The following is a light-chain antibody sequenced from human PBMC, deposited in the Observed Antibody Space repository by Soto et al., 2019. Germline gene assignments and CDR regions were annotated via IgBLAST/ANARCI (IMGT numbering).Light chain of an antibody. CDR1: SSDVGGYNY. V-gene: IGLV2-14*01. J-gene: IGLJ1*01. CDR2: KVS. CDR3: SSSTSSSTLV. Sequence: QSVLTQPASVSGSPGQSITISCTGTSSDVGGYNYVSWYQQHPGKAPKLMIFKVSNRPSGVSNRFSGSKSGNTASLTISGLQAEDEPDYYCSSSTSSSTLVFGTGTKVTVL.